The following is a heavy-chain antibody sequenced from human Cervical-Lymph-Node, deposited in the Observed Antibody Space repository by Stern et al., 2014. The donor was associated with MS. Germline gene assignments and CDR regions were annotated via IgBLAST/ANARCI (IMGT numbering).Heavy chain of an antibody. J-gene: IGHJ3*02. CDR2: SSAYNGNA. CDR1: GYTFTSYG. D-gene: IGHD2-15*01. Sequence: VPLEESGAEVKKPGASVKVSCKASGYTFTSYGISWVRQAPGQGLEWMGWSSAYNGNANYAQKLQGRGTMTTDTSTSTAYMELRSLRSDDTAVYYCARGLLGSENAFDIWGQGTMVTVSS. V-gene: IGHV1-18*01. CDR3: ARGLLGSENAFDI.